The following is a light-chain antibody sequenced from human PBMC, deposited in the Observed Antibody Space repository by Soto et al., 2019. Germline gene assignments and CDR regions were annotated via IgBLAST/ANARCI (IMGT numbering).Light chain of an antibody. CDR2: GAS. Sequence: ERVMTKSPATLSSSPGKRATLSCRASQSVSSNLAWYQQKPGQAPRLLIYGASTRSTGIPARFSGSGSGTEFTLTISSLQSEDLAVYYCQQYNNWPPDTFGQGTKLEIK. J-gene: IGKJ2*01. CDR3: QQYNNWPPDT. V-gene: IGKV3-15*01. CDR1: QSVSSN.